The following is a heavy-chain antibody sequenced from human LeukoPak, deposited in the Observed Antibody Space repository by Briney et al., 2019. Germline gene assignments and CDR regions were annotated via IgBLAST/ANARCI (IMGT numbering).Heavy chain of an antibody. CDR3: ARDTQQLANWFDP. J-gene: IGHJ5*02. V-gene: IGHV4-34*01. CDR1: GGSFSGYY. D-gene: IGHD6-13*01. Sequence: SETLSLTCAVYGGSFSGYYWSWIRQPPGKGLEWIGEINHSGSTNYNPSLKSRVTISVDTSKNQSSLKLSSVTAADTAVYYCARDTQQLANWFDPWGQGTLVTVSS. CDR2: INHSGST.